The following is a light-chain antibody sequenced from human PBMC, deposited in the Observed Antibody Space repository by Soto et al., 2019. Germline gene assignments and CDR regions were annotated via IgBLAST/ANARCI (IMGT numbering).Light chain of an antibody. J-gene: IGKJ4*01. Sequence: DIQMTQSPTTLSASVGDRVTITCRTSQSISSWLAWYQQKPGKAPKLLIYKASSLESGVPSRFSGSGSGTEFTLTISSLQPDDFATYYCRQYNSYPLTFGGGTKVDIK. CDR2: KAS. CDR3: RQYNSYPLT. CDR1: QSISSW. V-gene: IGKV1-5*03.